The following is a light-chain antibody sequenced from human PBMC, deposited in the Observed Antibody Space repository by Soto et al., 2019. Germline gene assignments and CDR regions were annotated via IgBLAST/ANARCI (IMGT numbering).Light chain of an antibody. Sequence: QSVLTQPPSASGTPGQRVTISCSGSSFNIGSNSVNWYQQLPGAAPKLLIYSNNQRPSGVPDRFSGSKSGTSASLAISGLQSEDEADYYCAAWDDRLTGQVVFGGGTKLTVL. CDR3: AAWDDRLTGQVV. J-gene: IGLJ2*01. V-gene: IGLV1-44*01. CDR1: SFNIGSNS. CDR2: SNN.